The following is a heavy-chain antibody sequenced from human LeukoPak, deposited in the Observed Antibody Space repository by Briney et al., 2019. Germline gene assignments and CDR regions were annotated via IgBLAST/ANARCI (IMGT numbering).Heavy chain of an antibody. V-gene: IGHV3-73*01. CDR3: IRGAASGSYYGLDV. D-gene: IGHD1-26*01. CDR2: IRSKANNYAT. J-gene: IGHJ6*02. Sequence: GGSLRLSCAATGFTFSGSTIHWVRQASGEGLEWVGRIRSKANNYATAYATSVKGRFTLSRDDSNNTAYLQMNSLKTEDTAVYFCIRGAASGSYYGLDVWGQGATVTVSS. CDR1: GFTFSGST.